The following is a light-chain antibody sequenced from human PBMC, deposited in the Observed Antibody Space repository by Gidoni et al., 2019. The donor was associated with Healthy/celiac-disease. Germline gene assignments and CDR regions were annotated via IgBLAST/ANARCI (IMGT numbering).Light chain of an antibody. CDR2: WAS. J-gene: IGKJ2*01. CDR3: QQYYSTPQT. Sequence: DIVMTQSPHSLAASLGERATINCNSSQSVLYSSNNKHYLAWYQQKPGQPPKLLIYWASTRESGVPDRFSDSGSGTDFTLNISSLQAEDVAVYYCQQYYSTPQTFGQXTKLEIK. V-gene: IGKV4-1*01. CDR1: QSVLYSSNNKHY.